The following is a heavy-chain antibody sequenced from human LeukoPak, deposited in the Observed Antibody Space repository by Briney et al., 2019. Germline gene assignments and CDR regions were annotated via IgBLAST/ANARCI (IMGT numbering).Heavy chain of an antibody. V-gene: IGHV3-30*04. CDR2: ISYDGSNK. CDR3: ARESGSGNGYYYYGMDV. J-gene: IGHJ6*02. D-gene: IGHD4-23*01. Sequence: GGCLRLSCAASGFTFSSYAMHWVRQAPGKGLEWVAVISYDGSNKYYADSVKGRFTISRDNSKNTLYLQMNSLRAEDTAVYCCARESGSGNGYYYYGMDVWGQGTTVTVSS. CDR1: GFTFSSYA.